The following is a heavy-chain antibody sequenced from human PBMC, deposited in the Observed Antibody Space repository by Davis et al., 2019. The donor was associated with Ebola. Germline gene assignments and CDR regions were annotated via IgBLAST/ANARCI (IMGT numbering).Heavy chain of an antibody. D-gene: IGHD3-16*01. CDR3: ARAAPDCGNSNLVGGSDY. J-gene: IGHJ4*02. V-gene: IGHV3-11*01. CDR1: GFTFSNYY. CDR2: ISSSGSIT. Sequence: GASLKISCAASGFTFSNYYMSWIRQAPGKGLEWVSYISSSGSITYHADSVKGRFTISRDNAKNSLHLQMNSLRAEDTAVYYCARAAPDCGNSNLVGGSDYWGQGTLVTVSS.